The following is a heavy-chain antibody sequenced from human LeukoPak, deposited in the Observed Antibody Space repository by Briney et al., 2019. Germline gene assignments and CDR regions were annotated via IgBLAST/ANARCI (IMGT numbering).Heavy chain of an antibody. CDR1: GFTFSSHW. V-gene: IGHV3-74*01. CDR3: ARGLGATTSYGMDV. J-gene: IGHJ6*02. Sequence: GSLRPSCAASGFTFSSHWMPWVRQAPGKGLVWVLRINSDGSSTSYADSVKGRFTISRDNAKNTLYLQMNSLRAEDTAVYYCARGLGATTSYGMDVWGQGTTVTVSS. CDR2: INSDGSST. D-gene: IGHD1-26*01.